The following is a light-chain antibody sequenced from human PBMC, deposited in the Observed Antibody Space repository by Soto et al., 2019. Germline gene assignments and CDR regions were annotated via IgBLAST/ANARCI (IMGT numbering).Light chain of an antibody. J-gene: IGKJ2*01. CDR2: GAS. Sequence: EIVLTQSPGTLSLSPGERATLSCRASQSVSSSYLAWYQQKPGQAPRLLIYGASSRATGIPDRFSGSGPGTDFTLTISRLEPEDFAVYYCQQYGSSPSTFGQGTKLEIK. V-gene: IGKV3-20*01. CDR1: QSVSSSY. CDR3: QQYGSSPST.